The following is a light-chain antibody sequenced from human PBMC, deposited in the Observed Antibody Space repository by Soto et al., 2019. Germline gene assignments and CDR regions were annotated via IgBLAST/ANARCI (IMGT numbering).Light chain of an antibody. CDR3: QQRSNWPRT. Sequence: EIVLTQSPGTLSLYPGERATLSCRAGQSVPSDWLAWYRHKPGQAPRLLIYGASSRATGVPDRVSGSGSGTDFTLTINRLEPEDFAVYYCQQRSNWPRTFGQGTKVDIK. J-gene: IGKJ1*01. CDR1: QSVPSDW. CDR2: GAS. V-gene: IGKV3D-20*02.